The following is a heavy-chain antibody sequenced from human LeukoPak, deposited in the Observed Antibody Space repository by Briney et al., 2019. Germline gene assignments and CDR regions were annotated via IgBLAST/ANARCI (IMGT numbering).Heavy chain of an antibody. J-gene: IGHJ4*02. Sequence: GASVKVSCKASGGTFSSYAISWVRQAPGQGLEWMGGIIPIFGTANYAQKFQGRVTITTDESTSTAYMELSSLRSEDTAVYYCARTGWGGSGSRALDYWGQGTLVTVSS. CDR3: ARTGWGGSGSRALDY. CDR2: IIPIFGTA. D-gene: IGHD3-10*01. CDR1: GGTFSSYA. V-gene: IGHV1-69*05.